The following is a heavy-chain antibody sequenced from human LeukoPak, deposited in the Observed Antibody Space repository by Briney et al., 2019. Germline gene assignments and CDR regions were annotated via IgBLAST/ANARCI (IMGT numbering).Heavy chain of an antibody. V-gene: IGHV3-30*18. D-gene: IGHD2-15*01. CDR2: ISYDGSNK. CDR1: GFTFSSYG. Sequence: GGSLRLSCAASGFTFSSYGMHWVRQAPGKGLEWVAVISYDGSNKYYADSVKGRFTISRDNAKNTLYLQMNSLRAEDTAVYYCAKNGYCSGGSCSSIDYWGQGTLVTVSS. CDR3: AKNGYCSGGSCSSIDY. J-gene: IGHJ4*02.